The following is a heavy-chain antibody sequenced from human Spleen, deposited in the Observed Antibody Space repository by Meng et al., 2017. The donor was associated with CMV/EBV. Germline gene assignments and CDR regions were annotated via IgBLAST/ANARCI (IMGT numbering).Heavy chain of an antibody. D-gene: IGHD3-3*01. CDR1: GFTCNAYG. CDR3: AKDYDFWSGYPYYFDY. V-gene: IGHV3-30*18. J-gene: IGHJ4*02. CDR2: ISYDGSNK. Sequence: SGFTCNAYGMHWVRQDPGKGLEWVAVISYDGSNKYYADSVKGRFTISRDNSKNTLYLQMNRLRAEDTAVYYCAKDYDFWSGYPYYFDYWGQGTLVTVS.